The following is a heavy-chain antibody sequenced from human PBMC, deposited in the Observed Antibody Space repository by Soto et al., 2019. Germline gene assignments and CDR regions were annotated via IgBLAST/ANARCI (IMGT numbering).Heavy chain of an antibody. CDR3: ARDQLDFWSGYSYGMDV. CDR2: IYYSGST. V-gene: IGHV4-31*03. CDR1: GGSISSGGYY. D-gene: IGHD3-3*01. J-gene: IGHJ6*02. Sequence: SETLSLTCTVSGGSISSGGYYWSWIRQHPGKGLEWIGYIYYSGSTYYNPSLKSRVTISVDTSKNQFSLNLSSVTAADTAVYYCARDQLDFWSGYSYGMDVWGQGTKVTVSS.